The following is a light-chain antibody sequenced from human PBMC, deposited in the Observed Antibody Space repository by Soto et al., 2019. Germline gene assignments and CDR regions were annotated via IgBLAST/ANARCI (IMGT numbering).Light chain of an antibody. J-gene: IGKJ5*01. CDR1: QDVSNY. CDR2: DAS. CDR3: QQYSNLIT. V-gene: IGKV1-33*01. Sequence: DIQMTQSPSSLSASVGDRVNITCQASQDVSNYLNWYQQKLGKAPKLLIYDASNLETGVPSRFSGSGSGTYFSFTISSLQPEDFATDYCQQYSNLITAGQGTRLETK.